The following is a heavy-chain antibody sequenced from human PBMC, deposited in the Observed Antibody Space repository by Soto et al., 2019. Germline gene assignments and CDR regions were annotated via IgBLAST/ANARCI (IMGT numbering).Heavy chain of an antibody. V-gene: IGHV3-30-3*01. D-gene: IGHD1-1*01. CDR1: GFTFSSYA. Sequence: LRLSCAASGFTFSSYAMHWVRQAPGKGLEWVAVISYDGSNKYYADSVKGRFTISRDNSKNTLYLQMNSLRAEDTAVYYCASEQLAVLRGVLDYWGQGTLVTVSS. CDR2: ISYDGSNK. J-gene: IGHJ4*02. CDR3: ASEQLAVLRGVLDY.